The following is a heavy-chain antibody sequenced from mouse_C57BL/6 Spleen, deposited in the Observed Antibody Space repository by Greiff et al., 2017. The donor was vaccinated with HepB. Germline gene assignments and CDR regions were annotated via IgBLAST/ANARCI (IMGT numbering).Heavy chain of an antibody. CDR3: ARSDYDVSWFAY. J-gene: IGHJ3*01. CDR1: GYTFTDYN. D-gene: IGHD2-4*01. CDR2: INPNNGGT. V-gene: IGHV1-22*01. Sequence: VQLQQSGPELVKPGASVKMSCKASGYTFTDYNMHWVKQSHGKSLEWIGYINPNNGGTSYNQKFNGKATLTVNKSSSTAYMELRSLTSEDSAVYYCARSDYDVSWFAYWGQGTLVTVSA.